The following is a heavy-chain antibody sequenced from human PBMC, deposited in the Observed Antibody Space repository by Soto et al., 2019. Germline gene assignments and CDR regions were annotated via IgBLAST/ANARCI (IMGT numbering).Heavy chain of an antibody. V-gene: IGHV1-8*01. CDR3: ARGINAGVDY. CDR1: GYTFTSLD. J-gene: IGHJ4*02. Sequence: QVQLVRSGAEVKEAGASVKVSCKASGYTFTSLDINWVRQATGQGLEWMGWMNSNNGNTGYAQKFQGRVTMTRDTSISTAYMELSSLTSEDTAVYYCARGINAGVDYWGQGTLVTVSS. D-gene: IGHD1-26*01. CDR2: MNSNNGNT.